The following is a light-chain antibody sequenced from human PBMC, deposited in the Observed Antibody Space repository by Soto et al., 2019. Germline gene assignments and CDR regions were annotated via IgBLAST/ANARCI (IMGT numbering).Light chain of an antibody. CDR1: NSDVGIYNL. CDR2: EVT. J-gene: IGLJ3*02. V-gene: IGLV2-14*02. Sequence: QSALTQPASVSGSPGQSITISCTGTNSDVGIYNLVSWYQQHPGKAPKLIIYEVTKRPSGVSNRFSGSKSDNTASLTISGLQAEDEADYYCSSYADTHTLGVFGGGTKLTVL. CDR3: SSYADTHTLGV.